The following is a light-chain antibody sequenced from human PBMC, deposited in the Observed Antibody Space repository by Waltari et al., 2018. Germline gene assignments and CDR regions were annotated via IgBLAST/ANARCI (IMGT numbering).Light chain of an antibody. CDR2: DAS. J-gene: IGKJ2*01. Sequence: DIQMTQSPSSLSASVGDRVTITCQASQAIRHYLNWFQHKSGKAPELLINDASKLETGVPSRFSGSGSGTDFTLTISSLQPEEIATYYCQQYDNLPYTFGQGTKLQIK. CDR1: QAIRHY. CDR3: QQYDNLPYT. V-gene: IGKV1-33*01.